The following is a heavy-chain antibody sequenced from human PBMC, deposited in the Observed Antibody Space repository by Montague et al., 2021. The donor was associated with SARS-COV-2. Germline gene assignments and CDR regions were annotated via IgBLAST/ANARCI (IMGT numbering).Heavy chain of an antibody. J-gene: IGHJ4*02. CDR2: IYTSGTT. CDR3: ARAHSGSWAHLDN. CDR1: GGSISSGSYY. D-gene: IGHD5-12*01. V-gene: IGHV4-61*02. Sequence: TLSLTCTVSGGSISSGSYYWSWIRQPAGKGLEWIGRIYTSGTTXYXXXXKSRVTISVDTSKNQFSLKLTSVTAADTAAYYCARAHSGSWAHLDNWGQGSLVTVSS.